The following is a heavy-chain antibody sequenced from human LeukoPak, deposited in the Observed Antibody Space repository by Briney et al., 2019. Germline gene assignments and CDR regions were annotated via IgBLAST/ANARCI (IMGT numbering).Heavy chain of an antibody. CDR2: TYYRSKWYN. D-gene: IGHD5/OR15-5a*01. V-gene: IGHV6-1*01. J-gene: IGHJ3*02. CDR1: GDSVSSKSAA. CDR3: VRDSVYGNDACDI. Sequence: SQTLSLTCAISGDSVSSKSAAWNWIRQSPSRGLEWLGRTYYRSKWYNDYSPSVKSRIIINPDISKNQFSLQLNSVSPEDTAVYYCVRDSVYGNDACDIWGQGTVVTVSS.